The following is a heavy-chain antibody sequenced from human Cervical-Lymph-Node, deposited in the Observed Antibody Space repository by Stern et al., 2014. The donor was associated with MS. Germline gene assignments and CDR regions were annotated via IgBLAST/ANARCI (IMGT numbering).Heavy chain of an antibody. CDR2: IIPFFGTA. J-gene: IGHJ6*02. D-gene: IGHD5-24*01. Sequence: VQLVESGAEVRKPVSSVKVSCKGSGFTFSSYAISWVRQAPGQGLEWMGGIIPFFGTANYVQRFLGRVTITADESTTTAYMELSSLRSEDTAVYYCATRDMATVTNYYYGMDVWGQGTTVIVSS. CDR3: ATRDMATVTNYYYGMDV. V-gene: IGHV1-69*01. CDR1: GFTFSSYA.